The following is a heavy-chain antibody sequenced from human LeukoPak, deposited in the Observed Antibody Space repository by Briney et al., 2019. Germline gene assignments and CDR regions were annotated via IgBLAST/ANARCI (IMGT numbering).Heavy chain of an antibody. CDR3: ARGGGIAAAGHFDY. D-gene: IGHD6-13*01. Sequence: SETLSLTCAVYGGSFSGYYWSWIRQPPGEGLEWIGEINHSGSTNYNPSLKSRVTISVDTSKNQFSLKLSSVTAADTAVYYCARGGGIAAAGHFDYWGQGTLVTVSS. J-gene: IGHJ4*02. V-gene: IGHV4-34*01. CDR2: INHSGST. CDR1: GGSFSGYY.